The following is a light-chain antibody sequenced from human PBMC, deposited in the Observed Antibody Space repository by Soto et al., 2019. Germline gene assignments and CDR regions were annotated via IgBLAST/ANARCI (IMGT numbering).Light chain of an antibody. CDR1: SSGVGAFDS. Sequence: QSVLTQPASVSGSPGQSITISCTGTSSGVGAFDSVAWYQHNPGKAPKLMIYDVSNRPSGVPDRFSGSKSDNTASLTISGLQAEDEADYYCCSYAGSYTRVFGTGTKVTVL. CDR2: DVS. CDR3: CSYAGSYTRV. V-gene: IGLV2-11*01. J-gene: IGLJ1*01.